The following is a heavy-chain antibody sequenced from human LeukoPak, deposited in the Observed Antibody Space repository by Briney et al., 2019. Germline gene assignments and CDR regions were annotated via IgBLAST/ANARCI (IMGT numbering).Heavy chain of an antibody. Sequence: PSETRSLTCSVSGGAISGHFWTWIRQPPGKGLEWRGYIHYSGRTNYNPSLKSRVSISVHTSKNGSFLQLSSVTAADTAVYYCARDFLECSRASCLNWFDPWGQGTLVTVSS. D-gene: IGHD2-2*01. V-gene: IGHV4-59*11. CDR3: ARDFLECSRASCLNWFDP. J-gene: IGHJ5*02. CDR1: GGAISGHF. CDR2: IHYSGRT.